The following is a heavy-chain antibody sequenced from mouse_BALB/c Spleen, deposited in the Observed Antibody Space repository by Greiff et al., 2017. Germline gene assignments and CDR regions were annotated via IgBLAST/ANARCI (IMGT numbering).Heavy chain of an antibody. J-gene: IGHJ3*01. D-gene: IGHD2-3*01. Sequence: VQLQQPGAELVRPGASVKLSCKASGYTFTSYWINWVKQRPGQGLEWIGNIYPSDSYTNYNQKFKDKATLTVDKSSSTAYMQLSSPTSEDSAVYYCTTGDGYSFAYWGQGTLVTVSA. CDR2: IYPSDSYT. V-gene: IGHV1-69*02. CDR1: GYTFTSYW. CDR3: TTGDGYSFAY.